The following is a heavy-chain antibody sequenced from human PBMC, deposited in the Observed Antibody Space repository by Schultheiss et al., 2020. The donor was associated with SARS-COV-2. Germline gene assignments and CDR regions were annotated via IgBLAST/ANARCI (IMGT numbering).Heavy chain of an antibody. D-gene: IGHD6-19*01. CDR3: AREYSSLDAFDI. CDR1: GGSISSYY. Sequence: SETLSLTCTVSGGSISSYYWSWIRQPPGKGLEWIGEINHSGSTNYNPSLKSRVTISVDTSKNQFSLKLSSVTAADTAVYYCAREYSSLDAFDIWGQGTMVTVSS. J-gene: IGHJ3*02. CDR2: INHSGST. V-gene: IGHV4-59*01.